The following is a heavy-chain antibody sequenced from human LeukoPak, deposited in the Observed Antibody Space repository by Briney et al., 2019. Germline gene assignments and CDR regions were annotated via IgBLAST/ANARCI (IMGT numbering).Heavy chain of an antibody. CDR2: IYYSGST. V-gene: IGHV4-39*01. CDR3: ARFLSGATMKAFDI. J-gene: IGHJ3*02. CDR1: GGSISSSSYY. Sequence: SETLSLTCTVSGGSISSSSYYWGCIRQPPGKGLEWIGSIYYSGSTYYNPSLKSRVTISVDTSKNQFSLKLSSVTAADTAVYYCARFLSGATMKAFDIWGQGTMVTVSS. D-gene: IGHD3-22*01.